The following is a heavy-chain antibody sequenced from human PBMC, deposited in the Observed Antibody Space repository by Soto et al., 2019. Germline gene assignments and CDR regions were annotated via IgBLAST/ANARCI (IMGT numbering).Heavy chain of an antibody. Sequence: QVQLVQSGAEVKKPGASVKISCKASGYTFSTFAIHWVRQAPGQRPEWMGWVNGGDGNTRFSQNFQGRVTLTRDASATTAYMELSSLRSEDTAVYYCARSSGWYAIDIWGQGTMVSVSS. V-gene: IGHV1-3*01. CDR3: ARSSGWYAIDI. D-gene: IGHD6-19*01. CDR2: VNGGDGNT. J-gene: IGHJ3*02. CDR1: GYTFSTFA.